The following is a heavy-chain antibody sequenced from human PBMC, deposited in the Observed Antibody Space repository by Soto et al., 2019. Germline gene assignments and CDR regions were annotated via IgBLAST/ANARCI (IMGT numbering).Heavy chain of an antibody. CDR3: ARELRGYYDVREPDAFDI. CDR1: GYTFTSYY. J-gene: IGHJ3*02. Sequence: QVQLVQSGAEVKKPGASAKVSCKASGYTFTSYYMHWVRQAPGQGLEWMGIINPSGGSTSYAKKFRVRVTMSGARTSGTFSMELSRLRSADTAGYYRARELRGYYDVREPDAFDIWVQGTMVTVSS. V-gene: IGHV1-46*03. D-gene: IGHD1-26*01. CDR2: INPSGGST.